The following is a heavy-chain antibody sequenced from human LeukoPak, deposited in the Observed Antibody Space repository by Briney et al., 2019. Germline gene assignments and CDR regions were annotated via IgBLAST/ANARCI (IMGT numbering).Heavy chain of an antibody. V-gene: IGHV4-61*02. CDR3: ATRVAMVDY. CDR2: IYTSGST. D-gene: IGHD5-12*01. CDR1: GGSISSGSYY. Sequence: ASQTLSLTCTVSGGSISSGSYYWSWIRQPAGKGLEWIGRIYTSGSTNYNPSLKSRFTISVDTSKNQFSLKLSSVTAADTAVYYCATRVAMVDYWGQGTLVTVSS. J-gene: IGHJ4*02.